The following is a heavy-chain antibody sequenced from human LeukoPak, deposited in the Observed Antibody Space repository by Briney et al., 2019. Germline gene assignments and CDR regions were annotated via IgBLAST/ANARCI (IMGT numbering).Heavy chain of an antibody. J-gene: IGHJ6*02. V-gene: IGHV1-8*01. D-gene: IGHD6-19*01. Sequence: ASVKVSCKASGYTLTSYDINWVRQATGQGLEWMGWMNPNSGRTGYAQNFQGRITITRNTSISTAYMELSSLRAEDTAVYYCATSSGWLHYGMDVWGQGTTVTVSS. CDR1: GYTLTSYD. CDR2: MNPNSGRT. CDR3: ATSSGWLHYGMDV.